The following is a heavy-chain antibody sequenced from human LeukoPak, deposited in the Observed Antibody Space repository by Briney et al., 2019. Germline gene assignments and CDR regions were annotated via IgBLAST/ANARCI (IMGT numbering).Heavy chain of an antibody. CDR3: ARVDSGSYVSLDY. Sequence: GGSLRLSCAASGFTFSSYSMVWVRQAPGKGLEWVSSISSSSTYIYYADSVKGRFTISRDNAKNSLYLQMNSLRAEDTAVYYCARVDSGSYVSLDYWGQGTLVTVSS. CDR1: GFTFSSYS. D-gene: IGHD1-26*01. J-gene: IGHJ4*02. V-gene: IGHV3-21*01. CDR2: ISSSSTYI.